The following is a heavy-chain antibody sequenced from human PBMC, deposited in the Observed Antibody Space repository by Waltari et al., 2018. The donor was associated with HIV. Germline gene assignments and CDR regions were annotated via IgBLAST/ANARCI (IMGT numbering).Heavy chain of an antibody. Sequence: EVQLVESGGGLVQPGGPRRLSCAASGFPFSSYWMIWVRQPPGKGLEWVANIKKDGSEKYYVDSVKGRFTISRDNAKNSLYLQMNSLRAEDTAVYYCARDLYSSGWGYFDYWGQGTLVTVSS. D-gene: IGHD6-19*01. CDR1: GFPFSSYW. J-gene: IGHJ4*02. CDR3: ARDLYSSGWGYFDY. CDR2: IKKDGSEK. V-gene: IGHV3-7*01.